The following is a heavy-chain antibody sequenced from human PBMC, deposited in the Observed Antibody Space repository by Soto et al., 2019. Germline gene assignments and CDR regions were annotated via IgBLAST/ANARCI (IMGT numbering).Heavy chain of an antibody. CDR2: ISDDGTEK. J-gene: IGHJ5*02. V-gene: IGHV3-30*03. D-gene: IGHD3-22*01. CDR3: ARGLYYYDSSGYYSP. Sequence: GGSLRLSCAASGFTFSSYGMHWVLQAPGKGLEWVAVISDDGTEKYYADSVKGRFTISRDNSKNTLYLQMNSLRAEDTAVYYCARGLYYYDSSGYYSPWGQGTLVTVSS. CDR1: GFTFSSYG.